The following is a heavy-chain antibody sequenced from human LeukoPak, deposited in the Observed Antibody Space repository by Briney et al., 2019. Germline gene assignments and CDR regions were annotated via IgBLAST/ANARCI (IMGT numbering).Heavy chain of an antibody. CDR1: GFTFSNYW. CDR2: INRDGINT. D-gene: IGHD1-26*01. V-gene: IGHV3-74*01. Sequence: AGRSLRLSCAASGFTFSNYWMHWVRQAPGKGLVWVSRINRDGINTCYADSVKGRFTISRDNAKNSVYLQMNSLRAEDTAVYYCARVASGSYPQVDFDYWGQGTLVTVSS. J-gene: IGHJ4*02. CDR3: ARVASGSYPQVDFDY.